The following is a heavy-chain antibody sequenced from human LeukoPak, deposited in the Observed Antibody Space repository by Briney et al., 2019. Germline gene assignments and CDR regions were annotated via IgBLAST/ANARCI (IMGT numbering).Heavy chain of an antibody. D-gene: IGHD2-2*01. V-gene: IGHV3-23*01. J-gene: IGHJ4*02. CDR3: AKAPRQYCSSTSCPDY. CDR2: ISGSGGST. Sequence: GGSLRLSCAAYGFTFSSYATSWVRQAPGKGLEWVSAISGSGGSTYYADSVKGRFTISRDNSKNTLYLQMNSLRAEDTAVYYCAKAPRQYCSSTSCPDYWGQGTLVTVSS. CDR1: GFTFSSYA.